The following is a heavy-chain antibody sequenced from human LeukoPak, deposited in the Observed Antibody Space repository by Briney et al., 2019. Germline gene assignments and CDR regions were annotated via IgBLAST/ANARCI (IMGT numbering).Heavy chain of an antibody. V-gene: IGHV1-3*03. Sequence: ASVKVSCKASGYTFTSYAMHWVRQAPGQRLEWMGWINAGNGNTKYSQEFQGRVTITRDTSASTAYMELSSLRSEDMAVYYCARVLSSSWYATHFDYWGQGTLVTVSS. J-gene: IGHJ4*02. CDR1: GYTFTSYA. D-gene: IGHD6-13*01. CDR2: INAGNGNT. CDR3: ARVLSSSWYATHFDY.